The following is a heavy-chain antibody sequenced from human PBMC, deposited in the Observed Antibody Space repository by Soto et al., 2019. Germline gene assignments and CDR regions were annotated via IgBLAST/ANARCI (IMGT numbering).Heavy chain of an antibody. Sequence: GESLKISCKGSGYSFTRYWIGWVRQMPGKGIEWMGIIYPGDSDTRYSPSFQGQVTISADKPISTAYLQWSSLKASDTAMYYCARLGILGYHPRYIDVCGKGITVTLSS. CDR3: ARLGILGYHPRYIDV. D-gene: IGHD1-26*01. J-gene: IGHJ6*03. V-gene: IGHV5-51*01. CDR2: IYPGDSDT. CDR1: GYSFTRYW.